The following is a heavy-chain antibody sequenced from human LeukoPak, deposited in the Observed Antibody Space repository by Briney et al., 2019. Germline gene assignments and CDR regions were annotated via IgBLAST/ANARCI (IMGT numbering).Heavy chain of an antibody. V-gene: IGHV1-2*04. J-gene: IGHJ6*02. Sequence: ASVKVSCKASGYTFTGYYMHWVRQAPGQGLEWMGWINPNSGGTNYAQKFQGWVTMTRDTSINTAYMELSRLRSDDTAVYYCAREKAYYYYGMDVWGQGTTVTVSS. CDR3: AREKAYYYYGMDV. CDR1: GYTFTGYY. CDR2: INPNSGGT.